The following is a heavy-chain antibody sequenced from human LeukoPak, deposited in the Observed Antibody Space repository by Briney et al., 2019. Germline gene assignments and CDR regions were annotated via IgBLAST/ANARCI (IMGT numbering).Heavy chain of an antibody. D-gene: IGHD3-16*01. CDR3: ARVPVGGSFDP. V-gene: IGHV4-59*01. Sequence: PSETLSLTCTVSGGSISSYYWSWIRQPPGKGLEWIGYIYYSGSTNYNPSLKSRVTISVDTSKNQFSLKLSSVTAADTAVYYCARVPVGGSFDPWGQGTLVTVSS. J-gene: IGHJ5*02. CDR2: IYYSGST. CDR1: GGSISSYY.